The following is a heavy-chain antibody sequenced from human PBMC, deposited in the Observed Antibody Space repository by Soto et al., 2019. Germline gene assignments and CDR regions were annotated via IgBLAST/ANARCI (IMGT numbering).Heavy chain of an antibody. D-gene: IGHD1-7*01. CDR2: IYYSGST. V-gene: IGHV4-31*03. J-gene: IGHJ4*02. CDR3: ASIRPTQTNYFDY. CDR1: GGSISSGGYY. Sequence: SETLSLTCTVSGGSISSGGYYWSWIRQHPGKGLEWIGYIYYSGSTYYNPSLKSRVTISVDTSKNQFSLKLSSVTAADAAVYYCASIRPTQTNYFDYWGQGTLVTVSS.